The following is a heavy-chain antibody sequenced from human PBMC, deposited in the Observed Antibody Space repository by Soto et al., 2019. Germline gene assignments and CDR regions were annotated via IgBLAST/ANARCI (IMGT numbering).Heavy chain of an antibody. V-gene: IGHV3-15*07. CDR2: IKSKTDGGTT. D-gene: IGHD3-9*01. CDR3: IIDHRYGDYCYGKDV. CDR1: GFTFSNAW. J-gene: IGHJ6*02. Sequence: GGSLRLSCAASGFTFSNAWMNWVRQAPGKGLEWVGRIKSKTDGGTTDYAAPVKGRFTISRDDSKNTLYLQMNSLKTEDTAVYYCIIDHRYGDYCYGKDVRSRRTTVTVS.